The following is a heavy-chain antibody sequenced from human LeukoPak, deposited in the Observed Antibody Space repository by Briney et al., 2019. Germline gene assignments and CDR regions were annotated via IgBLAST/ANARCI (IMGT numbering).Heavy chain of an antibody. CDR2: ISSSSRHI. CDR3: ARDEGYTYGNFHYYYMDV. CDR1: GFTFSSYS. J-gene: IGHJ6*03. D-gene: IGHD5-18*01. V-gene: IGHV3-21*01. Sequence: GGSLRLSCAASGFTFSSYSMNWVRQAPGKELEWVSAISSSSRHIYYADSVKGRFTISRDNAKNSLYLQMNSLRAEDTAVYYCARDEGYTYGNFHYYYMDVWGKGTTVTVSS.